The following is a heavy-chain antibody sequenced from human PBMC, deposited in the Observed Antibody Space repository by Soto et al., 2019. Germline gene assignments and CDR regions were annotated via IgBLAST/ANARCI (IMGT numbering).Heavy chain of an antibody. CDR2: IYYSGST. V-gene: IGHV4-39*01. CDR3: AGHSGVRFYWLKPYYFDY. Sequence: QLQLQESGPGLVKPSETLSLTCTVSGGSISSSSYYWGWIRQPPGKGLEWIGSIYYSGSTYYNPSLKSRVTISVDTSKDQFSLKLSSLTAAGTAVYYCAGHSGVRFYWLKPYYFDYWGQGTLVTVSS. J-gene: IGHJ4*02. D-gene: IGHD3-9*01. CDR1: GGSISSSSYY.